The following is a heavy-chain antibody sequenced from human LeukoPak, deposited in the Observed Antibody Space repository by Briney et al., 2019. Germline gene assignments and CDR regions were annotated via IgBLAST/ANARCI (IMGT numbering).Heavy chain of an antibody. Sequence: GGSLRLSCAASGFTFSSNYMSWVRQTPGKGLEWVSVIYSGGSTYYADSVKGRFTISSDNSKNTLYLQMNSLRAEDTAVYYCASPSGSSSWYPYYFDYWGQGTLVTVSS. V-gene: IGHV3-66*01. D-gene: IGHD6-13*01. CDR3: ASPSGSSSWYPYYFDY. J-gene: IGHJ4*02. CDR2: IYSGGST. CDR1: GFTFSSNY.